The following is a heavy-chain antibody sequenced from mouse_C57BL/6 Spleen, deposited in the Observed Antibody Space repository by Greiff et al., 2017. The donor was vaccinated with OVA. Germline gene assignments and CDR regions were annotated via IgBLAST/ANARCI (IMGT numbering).Heavy chain of an antibody. D-gene: IGHD2-5*01. V-gene: IGHV1-80*01. Sequence: VQLQQSGAELVKPGASVKISCKASGYAFSSYWMNWVKQRPGKGLEWIGQIYPGDGDTNYNGKFKGRATLTADKSSSTAYMQLSSLTSEDSAVYFCARADSNSPWFAYWGQGTLVTVSA. CDR2: IYPGDGDT. J-gene: IGHJ3*01. CDR1: GYAFSSYW. CDR3: ARADSNSPWFAY.